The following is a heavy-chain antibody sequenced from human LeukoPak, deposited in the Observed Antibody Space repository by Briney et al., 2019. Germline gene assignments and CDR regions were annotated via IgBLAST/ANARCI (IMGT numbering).Heavy chain of an antibody. J-gene: IGHJ5*02. CDR2: IHPGNRTT. CDR1: GYIFSDYG. Sequence: ASVKVSCKASGYIFSDYGIHWVSQAPGQGLEWMGWIHPGNRTTKYSPKVQGRVTVTSDTVASTAYLDLSSLGFEDTAMYYCSSNFFDPWGQGTLVTVSS. CDR3: SSNFFDP. V-gene: IGHV1-3*01. D-gene: IGHD3-3*01.